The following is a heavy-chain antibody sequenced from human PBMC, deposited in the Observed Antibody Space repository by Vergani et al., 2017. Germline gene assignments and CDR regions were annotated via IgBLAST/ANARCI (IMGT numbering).Heavy chain of an antibody. V-gene: IGHV3-30-3*01. J-gene: IGHJ3*02. CDR2: ISYDGSNK. CDR1: GFTFSSYA. D-gene: IGHD4-11*01. CDR3: ARSDYSISYDAFDI. Sequence: QVQLVESGGGVVQPGRSLRLSCAASGFTFSSYAMHWVRQAPGKGLEWVAVISYDGSNKYYADSVKGRFTISRDNSKNMLYLQMNSLRAEDTAVYYCARSDYSISYDAFDIWGQGTMVTVSS.